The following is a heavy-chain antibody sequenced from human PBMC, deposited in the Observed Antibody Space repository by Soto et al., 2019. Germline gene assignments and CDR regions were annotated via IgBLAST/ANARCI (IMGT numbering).Heavy chain of an antibody. CDR3: ARSGSGSGWL. CDR2: IYYSGST. CDR1: GGFVSSGRFY. J-gene: IGHJ4*02. Sequence: QVQLQESGPGLVKPSETLSLTCTVSGGFVSSGRFYWSWIRQPPGKGLEWIGYIYYSGSTKYNPSLRSRVTISVDTSKNQFSLKLTSVTAADTAVYYCARSGSGSGWLGGQGTLVTVSS. V-gene: IGHV4-61*01. D-gene: IGHD6-19*01.